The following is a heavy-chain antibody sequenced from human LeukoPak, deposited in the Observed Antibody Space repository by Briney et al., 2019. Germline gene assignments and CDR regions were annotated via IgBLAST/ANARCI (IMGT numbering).Heavy chain of an antibody. D-gene: IGHD6-13*01. CDR1: GFTFSSYG. CDR3: EVGSSLYY. Sequence: PGRSLRLSCAASGFTFSSYGMHWVRQAPGKGLEWVAVILNDGSNKYYADSVKGRFTISRDSSKNTLYLQMNSLRAEDTAVYYCEVGSSLYYWGQGTLVTVSS. J-gene: IGHJ4*02. CDR2: ILNDGSNK. V-gene: IGHV3-30*03.